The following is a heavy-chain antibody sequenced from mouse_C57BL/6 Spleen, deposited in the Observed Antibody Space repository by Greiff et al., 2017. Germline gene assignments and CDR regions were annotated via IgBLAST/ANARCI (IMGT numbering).Heavy chain of an antibody. CDR1: GYTFTSYW. D-gene: IGHD1-1*01. J-gene: IGHJ4*01. CDR2: IHPNSGST. CDR3: ARWGGYGSSYRAMDY. V-gene: IGHV1-64*01. Sequence: VQLQQPGAELVKPGASVKLSCKASGYTFTSYWMHWVKQRPGQGLEWIGMIHPNSGSTNYNEKFKSKATLTVDKSSSTAYMQLSSLTSEDSAVYYCARWGGYGSSYRAMDYWGQGTSVTVSS.